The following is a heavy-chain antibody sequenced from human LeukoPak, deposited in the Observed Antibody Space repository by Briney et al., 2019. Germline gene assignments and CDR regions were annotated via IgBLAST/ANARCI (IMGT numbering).Heavy chain of an antibody. CDR2: IIPIFGTA. CDR1: GGAFSSYA. J-gene: IGHJ6*02. V-gene: IGHV1-69*13. D-gene: IGHD2-2*01. CDR3: ATIPAGVYYYGMDV. Sequence: SVKVSCKASGGAFSSYAISWVRQAPGQGLEWMGGIIPIFGTANYAQKFQGRVTITSDESTSTAYMELSSLRSEDTAVYYCATIPAGVYYYGMDVWGQGTTVTVSS.